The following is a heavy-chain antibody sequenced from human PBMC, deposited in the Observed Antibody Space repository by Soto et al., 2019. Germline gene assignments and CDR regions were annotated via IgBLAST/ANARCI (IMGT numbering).Heavy chain of an antibody. J-gene: IGHJ5*02. CDR2: ISGSGGST. V-gene: IGHV3-23*01. CDR3: AKERGSSSWINWFDP. D-gene: IGHD6-13*01. CDR1: GFTFSSYA. Sequence: GGSLRLSCAASGFTFSSYAMIWVRQAPGKGLEWVSAISGSGGSTYYADSVKGRFTISRDNSKNTLYLQMNSLRAEDTAVYYCAKERGSSSWINWFDPWGQGTLVTVSS.